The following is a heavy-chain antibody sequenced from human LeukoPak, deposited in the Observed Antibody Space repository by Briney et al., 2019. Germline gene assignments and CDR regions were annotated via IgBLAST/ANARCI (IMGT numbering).Heavy chain of an antibody. CDR2: IYYSGST. J-gene: IGHJ4*02. D-gene: IGHD3-10*01. Sequence: SETLSLTCTVSGGSISSSSYYWGWIRQPPGKGLEWIGSIYYSGSTYYNPSLKSRVTISVDTSKNQFSLKLSSVTAADTAVYYCARESQKRYGSGSYLNYWGQGTLVTVSS. CDR1: GGSISSSSYY. CDR3: ARESQKRYGSGSYLNY. V-gene: IGHV4-39*07.